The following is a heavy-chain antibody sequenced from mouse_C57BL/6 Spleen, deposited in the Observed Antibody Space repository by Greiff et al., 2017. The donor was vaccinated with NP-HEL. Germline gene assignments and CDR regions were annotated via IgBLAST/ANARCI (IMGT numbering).Heavy chain of an antibody. CDR3: ARVFRPPYGSSFSYAMDY. CDR2: IDPSDSYT. Sequence: QVQLQQPGAELVMPGASVKLSCKASGYTFTSYWMHWVKQRPGQGLEWIGEIDPSDSYTNYNQKFKGKSTLTVDKSSSTAYMQLSRLTSDDSSVYYCARVFRPPYGSSFSYAMDYWGQGPSVTVSS. CDR1: GYTFTSYW. D-gene: IGHD1-1*01. J-gene: IGHJ4*01. V-gene: IGHV1-69*01.